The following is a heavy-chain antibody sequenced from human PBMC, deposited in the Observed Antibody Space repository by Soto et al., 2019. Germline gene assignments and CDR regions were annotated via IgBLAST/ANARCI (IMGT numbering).Heavy chain of an antibody. CDR1: GYAFTSYG. Sequence: QVQLVQSGAEVKKPGASVKVSCKASGYAFTSYGLSWVRQAPGQGLEWMGWISVYNGNTNYAQKVQGRVPMTTDTEVSKGHMGLRRRRSDAKAVNNGARAPNGMHTVVTADDFYSGCEGRSVPVSS. D-gene: IGHD2-15*01. CDR2: ISVYNGNT. V-gene: IGHV1-18*04. CDR3: ARAPNGMHTVVTADDFYS. J-gene: IGHJ3*02.